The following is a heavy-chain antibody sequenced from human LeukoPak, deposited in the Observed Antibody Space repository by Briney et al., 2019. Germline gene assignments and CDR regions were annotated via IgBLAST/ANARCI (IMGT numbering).Heavy chain of an antibody. Sequence: GGSLRLSCAASGFTFSSYAMHWVRQAPGKGLEWVAVISYDGSNKYYADSVKGRFTISRDNSKNTLYLQMNSLRAEDTAVYYCARGKNPAYYMDVWGKGTTVTVSS. J-gene: IGHJ6*03. CDR1: GFTFSSYA. CDR3: ARGKNPAYYMDV. CDR2: ISYDGSNK. V-gene: IGHV3-30*04. D-gene: IGHD2-2*01.